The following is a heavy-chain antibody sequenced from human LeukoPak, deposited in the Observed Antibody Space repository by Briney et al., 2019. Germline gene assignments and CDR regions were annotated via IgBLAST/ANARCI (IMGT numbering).Heavy chain of an antibody. Sequence: SETLSLTCAVYGGSFSGYYWSWIRQPPGKGLEWIGEINHSGSTNYNPSLKSRLTMSVDTSKNQFSLELSSLTAADTAVYYCAREGTVTTRSLDSWGQGILVTVSS. CDR2: INHSGST. J-gene: IGHJ4*02. V-gene: IGHV4-34*01. CDR3: AREGTVTTRSLDS. D-gene: IGHD4-11*01. CDR1: GGSFSGYY.